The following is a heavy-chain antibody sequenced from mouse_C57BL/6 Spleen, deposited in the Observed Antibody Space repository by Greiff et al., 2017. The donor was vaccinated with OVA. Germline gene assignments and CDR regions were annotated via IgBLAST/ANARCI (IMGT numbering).Heavy chain of an antibody. CDR3: ARITPVVATDY. Sequence: QVQLQQPGAELVKPGASVKLSCKASGYTFTSYWMHWVKQRPGQGLEWIGMIHPNSGSTNYNEKFKSKATLTVDKSSSTAYMQLSSLTSEDSAVYYCARITPVVATDYWGQGTTLTVSS. J-gene: IGHJ2*01. CDR1: GYTFTSYW. CDR2: IHPNSGST. V-gene: IGHV1-64*01. D-gene: IGHD1-1*01.